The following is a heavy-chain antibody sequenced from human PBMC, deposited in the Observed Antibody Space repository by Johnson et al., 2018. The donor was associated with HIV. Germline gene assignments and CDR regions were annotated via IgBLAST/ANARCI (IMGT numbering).Heavy chain of an antibody. CDR2: IYTGGST. CDR3: ARGLAADAFDI. Sequence: VQLVESGGGLVQPGGSLRLSCAASGFTVSNKYMSWVRQAPGKGLEWVSVIYTGGSTYYADSVKGRFTISRDNSKNTVYLQMNSLRAEDTAVYYCARGLAADAFDIWGQGKMVTVSS. CDR1: GFTVSNKY. V-gene: IGHV3-66*01. D-gene: IGHD6-13*01. J-gene: IGHJ3*02.